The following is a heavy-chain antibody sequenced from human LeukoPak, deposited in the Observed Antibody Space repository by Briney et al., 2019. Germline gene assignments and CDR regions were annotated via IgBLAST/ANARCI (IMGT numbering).Heavy chain of an antibody. V-gene: IGHV3-48*03. CDR2: ISSSGSTI. CDR1: RFTFSSYE. D-gene: IGHD2-15*01. Sequence: EGSLRLSCAASRFTFSSYEMNWVRQAPGKGLEWVSYISSSGSTIYYADSVKGRFTISRDNAKNSLYLQMNSLRAEDTAVYYCAAHYCSGGSRYLNWGQGTLVTVSS. CDR3: AAHYCSGGSRYLN. J-gene: IGHJ4*02.